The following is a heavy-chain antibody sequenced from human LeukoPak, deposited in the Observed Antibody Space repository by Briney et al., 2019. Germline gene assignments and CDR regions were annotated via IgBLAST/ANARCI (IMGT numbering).Heavy chain of an antibody. D-gene: IGHD1-26*01. CDR3: ATGRSKTVDF. V-gene: IGHV4-31*03. CDR2: IFDGGNV. CDR1: GNSINSGGNY. J-gene: IGHJ4*02. Sequence: PSETLSLTCSVSGNSINSGGNYRHWIRQAPGKGLEWIGYIFDGGNVDYNLSLSGRVTMSQDASKNQFSLNMTSVTAADTALYYCATGRSKTVDFWGQGTLVTVSS.